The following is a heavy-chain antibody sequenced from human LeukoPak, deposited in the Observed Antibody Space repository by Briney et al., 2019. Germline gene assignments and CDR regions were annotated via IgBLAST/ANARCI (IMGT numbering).Heavy chain of an antibody. CDR1: GFTFSSYW. CDR2: ISDNLRDV. D-gene: IGHD6-19*01. V-gene: IGHV3-21*06. Sequence: GGSLRLSCEASGFTFSSYWMHWVRQVPGKGLEWVSSISDNLRDVYYADSVKGRFTISRDNANSSLYLQMSSLRGDDTAVYYCARCVAVAGCLWGQGTQVTVSS. J-gene: IGHJ4*02. CDR3: ARCVAVAGCL.